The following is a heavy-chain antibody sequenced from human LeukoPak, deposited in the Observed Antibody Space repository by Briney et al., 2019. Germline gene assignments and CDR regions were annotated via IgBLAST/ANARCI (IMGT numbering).Heavy chain of an antibody. J-gene: IGHJ4*02. D-gene: IGHD3-10*01. V-gene: IGHV3-23*01. Sequence: GGSLRLSCAASGFTLNNYAMSWVRQAPGKGLEWVSIINNSGGSTYYADSVKGRFTISRDNSRSTLYLQMNSLRPEDTAIYYCAREGYYGSGSPPSLYFDYWGQGTLVTVSS. CDR1: GFTLNNYA. CDR3: AREGYYGSGSPPSLYFDY. CDR2: INNSGGST.